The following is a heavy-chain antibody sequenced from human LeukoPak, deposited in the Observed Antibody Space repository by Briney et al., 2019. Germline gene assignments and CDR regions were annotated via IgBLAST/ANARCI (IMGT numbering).Heavy chain of an antibody. V-gene: IGHV1-69*05. CDR3: SNNAFGDYAFDY. CDR2: IIPIYGTR. D-gene: IGHD4-17*01. J-gene: IGHJ4*02. CDR1: GGSFSTYA. Sequence: SVKVSFTASGGSFSTYAISWVRQAPGQGLEWMGGIIPIYGTRNYAQKFQGRVTITTDAYTTTAYTAYMELSSLRTEDTAVYYCSNNAFGDYAFDYWGQGTLVTVSP.